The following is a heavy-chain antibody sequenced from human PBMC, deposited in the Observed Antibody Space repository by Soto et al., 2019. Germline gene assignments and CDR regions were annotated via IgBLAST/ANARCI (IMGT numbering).Heavy chain of an antibody. CDR1: GDSISDDY. Sequence: QVQLQESCPGLVKPSETLSLTCTVSGDSISDDYWTWIRQPPGKALEWIGYVYYSGSTSYNPSFKSRVTIAVDTSKTQFSLKLNSVTAADTAVYYCARVRTTLDFYYYYMDVWGIGTTVTVSS. V-gene: IGHV4-59*08. CDR2: VYYSGST. D-gene: IGHD3-10*01. CDR3: ARVRTTLDFYYYYMDV. J-gene: IGHJ6*03.